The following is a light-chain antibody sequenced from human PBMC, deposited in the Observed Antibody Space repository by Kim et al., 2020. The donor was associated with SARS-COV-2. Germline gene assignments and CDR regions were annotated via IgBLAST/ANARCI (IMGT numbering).Light chain of an antibody. CDR1: NIGTKS. J-gene: IGLJ2*01. Sequence: APGKTVRITCGGNNIGTKSVNWYQQRPGQAPVRVVYYDNDRPSGIPERFSGSKSGNTATLTISRVEAGDEADYYCQVCDSSSDHVVFGGGTQLTVL. CDR2: YDN. V-gene: IGLV3-21*03. CDR3: QVCDSSSDHVV.